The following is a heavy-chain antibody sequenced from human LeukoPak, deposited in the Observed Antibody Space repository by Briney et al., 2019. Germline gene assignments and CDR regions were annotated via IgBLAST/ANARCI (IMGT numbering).Heavy chain of an antibody. CDR3: ARGPRPAGEWFDP. Sequence: GGSLRLSCAASGFTFSSYAMHWVRQAPGKGLEWVSYISSSGSTIYYADSVKGRFTISRDNAKNSLYLQMNSLRAEDTAVYYCARGPRPAGEWFDPWGQGTLVTVSS. D-gene: IGHD2-2*01. J-gene: IGHJ5*02. V-gene: IGHV3-48*04. CDR1: GFTFSSYA. CDR2: ISSSGSTI.